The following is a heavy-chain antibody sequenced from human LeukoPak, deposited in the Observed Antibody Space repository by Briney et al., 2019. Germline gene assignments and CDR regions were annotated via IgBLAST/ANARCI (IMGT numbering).Heavy chain of an antibody. CDR2: IRSKANSYAT. V-gene: IGHV3-73*01. J-gene: IGHJ6*02. D-gene: IGHD5-12*01. Sequence: GGSLRLSCAASGFTFSGSGLHWVRQASGKGLEWVGRIRSKANSYATTYAASVKGRFTFSRDDSKNTAYLQMNSLRAEDTAVYYCAKDRQIYSGYETYGMDVWGQGTTVTVSS. CDR3: AKDRQIYSGYETYGMDV. CDR1: GFTFSGSG.